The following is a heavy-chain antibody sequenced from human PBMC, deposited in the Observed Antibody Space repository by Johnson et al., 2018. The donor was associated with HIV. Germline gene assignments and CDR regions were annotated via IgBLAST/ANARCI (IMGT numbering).Heavy chain of an antibody. CDR3: AKDGVLSGTNPDAFDI. V-gene: IGHV3-30*18. D-gene: IGHD1-26*01. Sequence: QVQLVESGGGVVQPGRSLRLSCAASGFTFSSYGMHWVRQAPGKGLEWVAVISSDGSNKYYADSVKGRFTISRDNSKNTLYLQMSSLRAEDTALYYCAKDGVLSGTNPDAFDIWGQGTMVTVSS. CDR1: GFTFSSYG. J-gene: IGHJ3*02. CDR2: ISSDGSNK.